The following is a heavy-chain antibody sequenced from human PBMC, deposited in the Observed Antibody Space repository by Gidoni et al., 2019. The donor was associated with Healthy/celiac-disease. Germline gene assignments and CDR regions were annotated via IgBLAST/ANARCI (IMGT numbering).Heavy chain of an antibody. CDR3: CRDGYNSGFDY. J-gene: IGHJ4*02. V-gene: IGHV3-33*01. CDR2: IWYDGSNK. CDR1: GFTFSSYG. D-gene: IGHD5-12*01. Sequence: PGRSLRLSCAASGFTFSSYGMHWVRQAPGKGLEWVAVIWYDGSNKYYADSVKGRFTISRDNSKNTLYLQMNSLRAEDTAVYYCCRDGYNSGFDYWGQGTLVTVSS.